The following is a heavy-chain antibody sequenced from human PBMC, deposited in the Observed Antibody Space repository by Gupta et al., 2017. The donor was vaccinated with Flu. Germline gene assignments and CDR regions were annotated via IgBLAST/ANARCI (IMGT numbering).Heavy chain of an antibody. CDR3: SKGSGAGRPYYFDS. D-gene: IGHD3-10*01. V-gene: IGHV3-23*04. Sequence: EALLVESGGGLVQPGGSLRLSCAASGFTVRSYAMSWVRQAPGKGLEWVSAISGGGDYTWHADSVKGRFTISRDDSKNTLSLQMLNLRAEDAAVYYCSKGSGAGRPYYFDSWGLGTLVTVSS. CDR2: ISGGGDYT. CDR1: GFTVRSYA. J-gene: IGHJ4*02.